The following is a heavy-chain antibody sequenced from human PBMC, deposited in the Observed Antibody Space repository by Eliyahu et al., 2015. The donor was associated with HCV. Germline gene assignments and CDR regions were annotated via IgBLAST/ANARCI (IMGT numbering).Heavy chain of an antibody. CDR3: ARERSAYSAYELLPVKRKGMDV. Sequence: EVQLVESGGGLVKPGGSLRLSCAAXXFTFSSXSMNGVRQAPGKGXEWVSXISSNRSYIYYADSVKGRLTISRDNAKNSLYLQMNSLRAEDTAVYYCARERSAYSAYELLPVKRKGMDVWGQGTTVTVSS. V-gene: IGHV3-21*01. CDR1: XFTFSSXS. J-gene: IGHJ6*02. CDR2: ISSNRSYI. D-gene: IGHD5-12*01.